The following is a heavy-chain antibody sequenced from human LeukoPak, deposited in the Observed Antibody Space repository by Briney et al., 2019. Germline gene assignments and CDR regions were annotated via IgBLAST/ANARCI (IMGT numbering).Heavy chain of an antibody. J-gene: IGHJ4*02. CDR3: ARGRDDYNYFDY. V-gene: IGHV1-46*01. CDR1: GYTVTSYY. D-gene: IGHD5-24*01. Sequence: GASVKVSCKPSGYTVTSYYMHWVRQAPGHGLEGMGIIHPSGGSTTYAQKFQGRVTMTRDTSTSTVCMELSSLRSEDTAVYYCARGRDDYNYFDYWGQGTLVTVSS. CDR2: IHPSGGST.